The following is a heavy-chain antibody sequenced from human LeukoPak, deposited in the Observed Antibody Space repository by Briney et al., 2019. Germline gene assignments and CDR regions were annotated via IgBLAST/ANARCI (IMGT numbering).Heavy chain of an antibody. CDR1: GFNFSSYA. CDR3: AKMGGRSVYQLLWDNYGGYADY. CDR2: ISGCCGRT. V-gene: IGHV3-23*01. J-gene: IGHJ4*02. Sequence: GGPLRLSCSASGFNFSSYAMIWVRQAPAKELAWVSAISGCCGRTYYADAVKGRFTISRDNSKTSLYLQTNSLRAEDTAVYYCAKMGGRSVYQLLWDNYGGYADYWGQGTLVTVSS. D-gene: IGHD2-2*01.